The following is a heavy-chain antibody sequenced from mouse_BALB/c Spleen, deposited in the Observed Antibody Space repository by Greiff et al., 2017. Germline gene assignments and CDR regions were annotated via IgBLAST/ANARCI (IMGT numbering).Heavy chain of an antibody. CDR2: IYPGNSDT. V-gene: IGHV1-5*01. J-gene: IGHJ4*01. CDR3: TGWLQNYAMDY. Sequence: VQLQQSGTVLARPGASVKMSCKASGYTFTSYWMHWVKQRPGQGLEWIGAIYPGNSDTSYNQKFKGKAKLTAVTSTSTAYMELSSLTNEDSAVYYCTGWLQNYAMDYWGQGTSVTVSS. CDR1: GYTFTSYW. D-gene: IGHD2-2*01.